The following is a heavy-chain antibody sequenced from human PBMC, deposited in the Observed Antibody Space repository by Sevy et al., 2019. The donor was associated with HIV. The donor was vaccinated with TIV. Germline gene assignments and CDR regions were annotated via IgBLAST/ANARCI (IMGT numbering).Heavy chain of an antibody. V-gene: IGHV3-33*01. J-gene: IGHJ6*02. CDR3: ARAGGGDNEPSYAMDV. CDR2: IWYDGSNK. Sequence: GGSLRLSCAASGFTFSIYGMHWVRQAPGKGLEWVAVIWYDGSNKYYADSVKGRFTISRDNSKNTLYMQMNSLGAEDTAVYYCARAGGGDNEPSYAMDVWGQGTTVTVSS. D-gene: IGHD3-16*01. CDR1: GFTFSIYG.